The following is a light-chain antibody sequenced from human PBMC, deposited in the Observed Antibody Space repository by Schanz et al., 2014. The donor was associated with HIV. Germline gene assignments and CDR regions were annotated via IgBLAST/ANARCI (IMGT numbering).Light chain of an antibody. V-gene: IGKV3-20*01. J-gene: IGKJ3*01. CDR3: QQYGSSPPT. CDR1: QSSSTY. CDR2: GAS. Sequence: EIVLTQSPGTLSLSPGERATLSCRASQSSSTYLAWYQHKPGQAPRLLIYGASTRATGIPDRFRGSGSGTDFTLTISRLEPEDSAVYYCQQYGSSPPTFGPGTKVDIK.